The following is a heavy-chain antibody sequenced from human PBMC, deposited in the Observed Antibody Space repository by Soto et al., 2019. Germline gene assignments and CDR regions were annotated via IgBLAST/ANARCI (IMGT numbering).Heavy chain of an antibody. CDR1: GFSFSHYA. V-gene: IGHV3-23*01. D-gene: IGHD1-20*01. J-gene: IGHJ2*01. CDR3: ARERTLSSITQRYFDL. Sequence: EERLSESGGGLIQPGGSLRLSCAASGFSFSHYALSWVRQAPGKGLEWVSESSSDGGSTSYPDSVRGRFIISRDRSKETLYLQMNTVRLEDTAVYFCARERTLSSITQRYFDLWGRGPLVTVSS. CDR2: SSSDGGST.